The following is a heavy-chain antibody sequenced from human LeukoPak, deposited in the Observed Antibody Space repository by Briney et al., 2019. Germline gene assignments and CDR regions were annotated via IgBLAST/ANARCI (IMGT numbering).Heavy chain of an antibody. J-gene: IGHJ4*02. CDR3: ARREAEESGPIDY. CDR1: GFAVSSNY. CDR2: IYSGGST. D-gene: IGHD3-3*01. V-gene: IGHV3-53*01. Sequence: GGSLRLSCAASGFAVSSNYMSWVRQAPGKGLEWVSVIYSGGSTYYADSVKGRFTISRDNSKNTLYLQMNSLRADDTAVYYCARREAEESGPIDYWGQGTLVTVSS.